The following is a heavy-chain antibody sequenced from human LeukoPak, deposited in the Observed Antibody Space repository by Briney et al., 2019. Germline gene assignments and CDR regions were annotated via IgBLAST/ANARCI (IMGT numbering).Heavy chain of an antibody. CDR1: GYSISSGYY. V-gene: IGHV4-38-2*02. CDR2: IYHSGST. CDR3: ARRIGRSPYFDY. J-gene: IGHJ4*02. D-gene: IGHD2-15*01. Sequence: SETLSLTCTVSGYSISSGYYWGWIRQPPGKGLEWIGSIYHSGSTYYNPSLKSRVTISVDTSKNQFSLKLSSVTAADTAVYYCARRIGRSPYFDYWGQGTLVTVSS.